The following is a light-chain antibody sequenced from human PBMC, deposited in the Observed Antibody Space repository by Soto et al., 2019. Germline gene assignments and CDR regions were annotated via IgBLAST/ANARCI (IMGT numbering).Light chain of an antibody. J-gene: IGKJ2*01. CDR2: WAS. CDR3: QQYYSIPYT. CDR1: QSVLSSSNNKNY. Sequence: DNVMTQSPDSLAVSLGERATINCKSSQSVLSSSNNKNYLAWYQQKPGQPPNLLIYWASTRESGVPDRFSGSGSGTEFTLTVSSLQAEDVAVYYCQQYYSIPYTFGHGTKLEIK. V-gene: IGKV4-1*01.